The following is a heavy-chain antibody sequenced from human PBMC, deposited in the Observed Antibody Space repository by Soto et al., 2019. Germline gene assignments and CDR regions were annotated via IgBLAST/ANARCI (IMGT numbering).Heavy chain of an antibody. D-gene: IGHD3-10*01. J-gene: IGHJ6*02. CDR2: IDPSDSYT. CDR3: AGGGVRGVITRTRDYYGMDF. V-gene: IGHV5-10-1*01. CDR1: GYSFTSYW. Sequence: PGESLKISCKGSGYSFTSYWISWVRQMPGKGLEWMGRIDPSDSYTNYSPSFQGHVTISADKSISTAYLQWSSLKASDTAMYYCAGGGVRGVITRTRDYYGMDFRGQGTTVTVSS.